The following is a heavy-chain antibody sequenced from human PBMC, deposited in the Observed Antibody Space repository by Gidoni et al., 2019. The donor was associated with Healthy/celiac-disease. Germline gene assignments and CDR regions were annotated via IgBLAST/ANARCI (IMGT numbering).Heavy chain of an antibody. D-gene: IGHD3-22*01. CDR2: ISYDGRKK. CDR1: GSSSRRYG. J-gene: IGHJ4*02. Sequence: QVHLVESGRAVFQPGRFLRLSCAASGSSSRRYGMHWVRQAPRKGMGWVAVISYDGRKKYYADSVKDRFTISRDNSKNPLYLQMNSLRAEDTAVYYCAKWALYYDSSPYYFDYWGEGTLVTVSS. V-gene: IGHV3-30*18. CDR3: AKWALYYDSSPYYFDY.